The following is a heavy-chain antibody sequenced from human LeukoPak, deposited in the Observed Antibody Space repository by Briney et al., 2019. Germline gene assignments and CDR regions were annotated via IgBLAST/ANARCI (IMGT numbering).Heavy chain of an antibody. D-gene: IGHD2-2*01. Sequence: SVKVSCKASGGTFSSYAISWVRQAPGQGLEWMGGIIPIFGTANYALKFQGRVTITADESTSTAYMELSSLRSEDTAVYYCARESLGYCSSTSCYPFDYWGQGTLVTVSS. J-gene: IGHJ4*02. CDR3: ARESLGYCSSTSCYPFDY. V-gene: IGHV1-69*13. CDR2: IIPIFGTA. CDR1: GGTFSSYA.